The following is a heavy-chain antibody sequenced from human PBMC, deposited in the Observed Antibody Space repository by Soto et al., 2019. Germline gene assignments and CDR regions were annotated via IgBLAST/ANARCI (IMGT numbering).Heavy chain of an antibody. J-gene: IGHJ6*03. V-gene: IGHV1-18*01. D-gene: IGHD3-10*01. CDR2: ISAYNGNT. CDR1: GYTFTSYG. Sequence: ASVKVSCKASGYTFTSYGISWVRQAPGQGLEWMGWISAYNGNTNYAQKLQGRVTMTTDTSTSTAYMELRSLRSDDTAVYYCARVARVRGANYYYYYYMDVWGKGTTVTVSS. CDR3: ARVARVRGANYYYYYYMDV.